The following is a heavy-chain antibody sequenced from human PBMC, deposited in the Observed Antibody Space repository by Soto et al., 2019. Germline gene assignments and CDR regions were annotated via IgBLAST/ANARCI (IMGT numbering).Heavy chain of an antibody. D-gene: IGHD6-6*01. CDR3: AREEYSSSSGPWGYYYYMDV. V-gene: IGHV3-7*01. J-gene: IGHJ6*03. Sequence: GGSLRLSCAASGFTFSSYWMSWVRQAPGKGLEWVANIKQDGSEKYYVDSVKGRFTISRDNAKNSLYLQMNSLRAEDTAVYYCAREEYSSSSGPWGYYYYMDVWGKGTTVTVSS. CDR1: GFTFSSYW. CDR2: IKQDGSEK.